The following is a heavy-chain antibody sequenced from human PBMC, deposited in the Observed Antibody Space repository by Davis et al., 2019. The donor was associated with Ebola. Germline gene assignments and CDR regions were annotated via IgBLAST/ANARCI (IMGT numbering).Heavy chain of an antibody. CDR2: IIPIFGTA. D-gene: IGHD4-17*01. CDR1: GGTFSSYA. Sequence: SVKVSCKASGGTFSSYAISWVRQAPGQGLEWMGGIIPIFGTANYAQKLQGRVTMTTDTSTSTAYMELRSLRSDDTAVYYCARRLRPPAWYYMDVWGKGTTVTVSS. V-gene: IGHV1-69*05. J-gene: IGHJ6*03. CDR3: ARRLRPPAWYYMDV.